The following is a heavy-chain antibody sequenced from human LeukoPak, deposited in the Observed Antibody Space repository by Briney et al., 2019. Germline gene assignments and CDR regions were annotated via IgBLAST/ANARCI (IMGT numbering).Heavy chain of an antibody. D-gene: IGHD3-22*01. CDR1: GYTFTGCY. Sequence: ASVKVSCKASGYTFTGCYMHWVRQAPGQGLEWVGWINPNSGGTNYAQRFQGRVTMTRDTSISTAYMELSRLRSDDTAVYYCARGGDYYSRNTFYIWGQGTMVTVSS. V-gene: IGHV1-2*02. J-gene: IGHJ3*02. CDR2: INPNSGGT. CDR3: ARGGDYYSRNTFYI.